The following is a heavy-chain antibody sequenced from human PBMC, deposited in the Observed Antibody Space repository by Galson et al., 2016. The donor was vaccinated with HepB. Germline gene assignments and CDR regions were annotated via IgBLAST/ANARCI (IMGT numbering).Heavy chain of an antibody. CDR2: IYHSGNT. D-gene: IGHD1-7*01. V-gene: IGHV4-4*02. CDR3: ARDSGRELIGR. Sequence: SETLSLTCAVSGDSISSDNWWSWVRQPPGKGLEWIGEIYHSGNTNYNPSLTSRVIISIDKSKNQFSLMLTSVTAADTAVYYCARDSGRELIGRRGQGTLVTVSS. J-gene: IGHJ4*02. CDR1: GDSISSDNW.